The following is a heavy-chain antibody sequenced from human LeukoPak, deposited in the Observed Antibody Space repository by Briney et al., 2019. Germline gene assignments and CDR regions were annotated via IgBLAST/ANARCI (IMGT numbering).Heavy chain of an antibody. CDR1: GYSISSGYY. J-gene: IGHJ4*02. CDR2: IYHSGST. D-gene: IGHD6-13*01. Sequence: SETLSLTCTVSGYSISSGYYWGWIRQPPGKGLEWIGSIYHSGSTYYNPSLKSRVTISVGTSKNQFSLKLSSATAADTAVYYCARDGDSSSWTHFDYWGQGTLVTVSS. V-gene: IGHV4-38-2*02. CDR3: ARDGDSSSWTHFDY.